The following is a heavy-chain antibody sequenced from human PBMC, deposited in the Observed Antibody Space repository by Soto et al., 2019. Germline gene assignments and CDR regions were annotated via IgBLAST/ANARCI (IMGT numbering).Heavy chain of an antibody. Sequence: LRLSCAASDSTFSSYAMNWVRQAPGKGLEWVSAITGSGGTTYYADSVKGRFTISRDNSKNTLFLQVNSLRAEDTAVYYCAKVRSNYYYYFGMDVWGQGTTVTVSS. CDR3: AKVRSNYYYYFGMDV. J-gene: IGHJ6*02. CDR2: ITGSGGTT. D-gene: IGHD4-4*01. V-gene: IGHV3-23*01. CDR1: DSTFSSYA.